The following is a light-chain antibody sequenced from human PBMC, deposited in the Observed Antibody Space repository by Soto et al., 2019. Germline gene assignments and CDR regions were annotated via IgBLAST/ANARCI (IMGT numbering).Light chain of an antibody. Sequence: EIVLTQSPATLSLSPGERATLSCRASQSVSSSLACFQQKPGQPPRLRIYDASNRATGIPARFSGSGSGTDFALTINSLEPQDLAVYYWQQRSGWLLTCGGGTKVQI. CDR3: QQRSGWLLT. CDR2: DAS. J-gene: IGKJ4*01. V-gene: IGKV3-11*01. CDR1: QSVSSS.